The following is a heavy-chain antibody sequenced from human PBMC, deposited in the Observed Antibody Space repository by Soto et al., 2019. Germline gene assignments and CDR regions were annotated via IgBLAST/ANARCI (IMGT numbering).Heavy chain of an antibody. CDR1: GFTFSSYW. CDR2: IKQDGSEK. CDR3: ARTNKEWLPWEDGWFDP. V-gene: IGHV3-7*01. J-gene: IGHJ5*02. D-gene: IGHD3-3*01. Sequence: GGSLRLSCAASGFTFSSYWMSWVRQAPGKGLEWVANIKQDGSEKYYVDSVKGRFTISRDNAKNSLYLQMNSLRAEDTAVYYCARTNKEWLPWEDGWFDPWGQGTLVTVSS.